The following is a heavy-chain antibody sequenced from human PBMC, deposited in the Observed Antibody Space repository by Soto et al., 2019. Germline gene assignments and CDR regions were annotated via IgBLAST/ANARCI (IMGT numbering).Heavy chain of an antibody. D-gene: IGHD5-12*01. CDR3: ARDSLPERGGSGYDFSSGWYYYGMDV. J-gene: IGHJ6*02. Sequence: ASVKVSCKASGDTFSSYDISWVRQAPGQGLEWMGGIIPIIGVANYAQKFQGSVTMTAGKSTITAYMELSRLRSEDTAVYYWARDSLPERGGSGYDFSSGWYYYGMDVLGQGTTVTVSS. CDR2: IIPIIGVA. CDR1: GDTFSSYD. V-gene: IGHV1-69*10.